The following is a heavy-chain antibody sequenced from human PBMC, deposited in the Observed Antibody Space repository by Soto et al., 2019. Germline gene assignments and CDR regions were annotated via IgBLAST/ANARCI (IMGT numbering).Heavy chain of an antibody. CDR3: ARHEAGWYFDS. CDR2: IYYSWST. V-gene: IGHV4-39*01. D-gene: IGHD6-25*01. Sequence: PSETLSLTCTVSRGSISSGTNYWAWIRQPPGKGLEWIANIYYSWSTFYNPSLKNRVTISLDTSKNQFSLQLRTVTAADTAVYYCARHEAGWYFDSWGQGTLVTVSS. CDR1: RGSISSGTNY. J-gene: IGHJ4*02.